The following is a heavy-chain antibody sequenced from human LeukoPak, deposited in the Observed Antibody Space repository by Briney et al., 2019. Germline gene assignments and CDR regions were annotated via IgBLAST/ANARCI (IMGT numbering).Heavy chain of an antibody. CDR2: ISRSSSAI. CDR3: ARDSSTSGWYRLNDY. CDR1: RFTFSDYS. D-gene: IGHD6-19*01. Sequence: GGSRRLSCAATRFTFSDYSMNWVRQAPGKGLEWVSYISRSSSAIYYADSVKGRFTISRDNAKNSLYLQMHSLRDEDTAVYYCARDSSTSGWYRLNDYWGQGTLVTVSS. V-gene: IGHV3-48*02. J-gene: IGHJ4*02.